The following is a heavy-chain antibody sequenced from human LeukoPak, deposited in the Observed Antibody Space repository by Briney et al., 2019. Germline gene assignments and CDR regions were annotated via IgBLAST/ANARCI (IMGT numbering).Heavy chain of an antibody. CDR1: GFTFSSYA. CDR3: ANWGGPFKLLDVAAFDY. V-gene: IGHV3-23*01. J-gene: IGHJ4*02. Sequence: GSLRLSCAASGFTFSSYAMSWVRQAPGKGLEWVSAISGSGGCTYYADSVKGRFTISRDNSKNTLYLQMNSLRAEDTAVYYCANWGGPFKLLDVAAFDYWGQGTLVIVSS. D-gene: IGHD3-16*01. CDR2: ISGSGGCT.